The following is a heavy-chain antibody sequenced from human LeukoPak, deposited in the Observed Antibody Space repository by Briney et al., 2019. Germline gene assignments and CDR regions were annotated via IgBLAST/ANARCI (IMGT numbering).Heavy chain of an antibody. V-gene: IGHV3-21*01. CDR2: ISSSSRYI. CDR1: GFTFSSYS. CDR3: AGYGGNEPLDAFDI. D-gene: IGHD4-23*01. J-gene: IGHJ3*02. Sequence: GGSLRLSCAASGFTFSSYSMNWVRQAPGKGLEWVSSISSSSRYIYYADSVKGRFTISRDNAKNSLYLQMNSLRAEDTAVYYCAGYGGNEPLDAFDIWGQGTMVTVSS.